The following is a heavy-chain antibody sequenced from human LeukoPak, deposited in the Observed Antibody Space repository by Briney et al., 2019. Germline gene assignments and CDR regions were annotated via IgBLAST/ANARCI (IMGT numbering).Heavy chain of an antibody. J-gene: IGHJ4*02. D-gene: IGHD3-10*01. V-gene: IGHV1-2*02. CDR3: ARATNYYGSGNYHNVPYGY. CDR2: ISPNSGGT. CDR1: GYTFTDYY. Sequence: ASVTVSCKASGYTFTDYYLHWVRQAPGQGLEWMGWISPNSGGTDYAQKFQARVTMTRDTSISTAYMELSRLRYDDTAVYYCARATNYYGSGNYHNVPYGYWGQGTPVTVSS.